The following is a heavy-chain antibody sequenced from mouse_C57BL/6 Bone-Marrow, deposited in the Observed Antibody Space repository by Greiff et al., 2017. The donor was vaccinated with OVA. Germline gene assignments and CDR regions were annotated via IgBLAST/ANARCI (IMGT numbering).Heavy chain of an antibody. Sequence: VQLQQPGAELVKPGASVKLSCKASGYTFTSYWMHWVKQRPGQGLEWIGMIHPNSGSTNYNEKFKSKATLTVDKSSSTAYMQLSSLTAEDSAVYYCARWNVGGFAYWGQGTLVTVSA. V-gene: IGHV1-64*01. CDR3: ARWNVGGFAY. CDR2: IHPNSGST. J-gene: IGHJ3*01. CDR1: GYTFTSYW.